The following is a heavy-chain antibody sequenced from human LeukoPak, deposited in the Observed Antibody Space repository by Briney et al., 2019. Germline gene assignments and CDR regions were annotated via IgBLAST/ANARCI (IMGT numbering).Heavy chain of an antibody. J-gene: IGHJ4*02. V-gene: IGHV3-23*01. Sequence: PGGSLRLSCAASGFTFSSYGMSWVRQAPGKGLEWVSAISGSGGSTYYADSVKGRFTISRDNSKNTLYLQMNSLRAEDTAVYYCAKDSIGEQWLVSPFDYWGQGTLVTVSS. D-gene: IGHD6-19*01. CDR1: GFTFSSYG. CDR2: ISGSGGST. CDR3: AKDSIGEQWLVSPFDY.